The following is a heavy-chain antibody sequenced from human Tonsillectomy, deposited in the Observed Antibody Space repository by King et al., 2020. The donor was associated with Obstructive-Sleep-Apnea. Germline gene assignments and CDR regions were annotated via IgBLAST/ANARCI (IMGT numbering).Heavy chain of an antibody. CDR3: ARDGDGGIDFDY. CDR1: GFTFSRYW. V-gene: IGHV3-74*01. CDR2: SDSDGSST. Sequence: VQLVESGGGLVQPGGSLRLSCAASGFTFSRYWMHWVRQAPGKGLVWVSRSDSDGSSTVYADFVRGRFTISRDNARNTLYLQMNSLRAEDTAVYYCARDGDGGIDFDYWGQGTLVTVSS. J-gene: IGHJ4*02. D-gene: IGHD3-16*01.